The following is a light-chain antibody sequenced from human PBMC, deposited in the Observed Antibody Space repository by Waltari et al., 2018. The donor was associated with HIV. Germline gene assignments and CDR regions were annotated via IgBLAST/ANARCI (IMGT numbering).Light chain of an antibody. J-gene: IGKJ1*01. Sequence: TQSPSSLSASVGDRVTITCRASQSISSHLNWYQKRPGKAPDLLIYVASRLQSGVPSRSSGSGSGTNCTLTIASLQPEDFASYYCQQTYTAPWTFGQGTKVEIK. CDR3: QQTYTAPWT. CDR1: QSISSH. CDR2: VAS. V-gene: IGKV1-39*01.